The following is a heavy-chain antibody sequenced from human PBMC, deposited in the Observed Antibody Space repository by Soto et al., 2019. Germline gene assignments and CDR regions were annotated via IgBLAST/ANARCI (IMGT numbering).Heavy chain of an antibody. Sequence: GSGPTLVNPTQTLTLTCTFSGFSLSTSGVGVGWIRQPPGKALEWLALIYWDDDKRYSPSLKSRLTITKDTSKNQVVLTMTNMDPVDTATYYCAHRPRFLEWPEYNPLYKNDAFDIWGQGTMVTVSS. CDR2: IYWDDDK. V-gene: IGHV2-5*02. CDR3: AHRPRFLEWPEYNPLYKNDAFDI. J-gene: IGHJ3*02. D-gene: IGHD3-3*01. CDR1: GFSLSTSGVG.